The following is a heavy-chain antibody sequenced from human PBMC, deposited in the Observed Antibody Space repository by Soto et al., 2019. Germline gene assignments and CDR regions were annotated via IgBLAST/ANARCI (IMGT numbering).Heavy chain of an antibody. Sequence: SETLSLTCTVSGGSITSGSYYWGWIRQPPGKGLEWIGSIYYSGSTNYNPSLKSRVTISVDTSKNQFSLKLNSMTAADTAVYYCARHNYGSGSTYFDYWGQGTLVTVSS. CDR2: IYYSGST. J-gene: IGHJ4*02. D-gene: IGHD3-10*01. V-gene: IGHV4-61*05. CDR3: ARHNYGSGSTYFDY. CDR1: GGSITSGSYY.